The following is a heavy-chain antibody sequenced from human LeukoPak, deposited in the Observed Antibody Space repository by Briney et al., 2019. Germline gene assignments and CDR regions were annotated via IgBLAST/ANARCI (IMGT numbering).Heavy chain of an antibody. J-gene: IGHJ6*03. Sequence: ASVKVSCKASGYTFTSYGISWVRQATGQGLEWMGWMNPNSGNTGYAQKFQGRVTMTRDTSISTAYMELSSLRSEDTAVYYCARGNTMVRGVQSYYYYYYMDVWGKGTTVTISS. CDR2: MNPNSGNT. D-gene: IGHD3-10*01. CDR3: ARGNTMVRGVQSYYYYYYMDV. V-gene: IGHV1-8*02. CDR1: GYTFTSYG.